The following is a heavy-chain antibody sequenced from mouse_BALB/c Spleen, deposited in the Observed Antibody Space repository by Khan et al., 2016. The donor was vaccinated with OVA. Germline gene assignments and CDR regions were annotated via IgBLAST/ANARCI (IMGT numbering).Heavy chain of an antibody. CDR2: IWGDGRT. CDR1: GFSLTSYG. V-gene: IGHV2-3*01. J-gene: IGHJ4*01. D-gene: IGHD2-4*01. Sequence: VKLEESGPGLVAPSQSLSITCTVSGFSLTSYGVNWVRQPPGKGLEWLGVIWGDGRTNYPSALISRLIISKDNSKSQVFLKLNSLHTDDTATYCSAKITPDYYSMDYWGQGTSVTVSS. CDR3: AKITPDYYSMDY.